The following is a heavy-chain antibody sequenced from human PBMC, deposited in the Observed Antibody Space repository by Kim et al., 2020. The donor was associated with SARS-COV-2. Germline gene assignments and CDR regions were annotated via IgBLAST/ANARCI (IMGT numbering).Heavy chain of an antibody. J-gene: IGHJ5*02. V-gene: IGHV3-9*01. CDR1: GFTFGDYA. CDR3: AKDSERGDGYNLGGFDNWFDP. CDR2: ISWNSGSI. Sequence: GGSLRLSCAASGFTFGDYAMHWVRQAPGKGLEWVSGISWNSGSIGYADSVKGRFTISRDNAKNSLYLQMNSLRAEDTALYYCAKDSERGDGYNLGGFDNWFDPWGQGTLVTVSS. D-gene: IGHD5-12*01.